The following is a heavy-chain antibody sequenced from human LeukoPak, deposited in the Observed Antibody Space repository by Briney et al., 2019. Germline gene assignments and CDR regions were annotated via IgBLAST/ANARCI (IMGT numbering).Heavy chain of an antibody. V-gene: IGHV3-30-3*01. D-gene: IGHD4-17*01. J-gene: IGHJ4*02. CDR1: GFTFSSYA. CDR2: ISYDGSNK. CDR3: ASDRFFGDYGDYGRPFDY. Sequence: GRSLRLSCAASGFTFSSYAMHWVRQAPGKGLEWVAVISYDGSNKYYADSVKGRFTISRDNSKNTLYLQMNSLRAEDTAVYYCASDRFFGDYGDYGRPFDYWGQGTLVTVSS.